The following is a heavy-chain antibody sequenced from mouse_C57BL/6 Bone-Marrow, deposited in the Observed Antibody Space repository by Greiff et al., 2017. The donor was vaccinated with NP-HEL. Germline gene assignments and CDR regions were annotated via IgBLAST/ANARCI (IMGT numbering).Heavy chain of an antibody. CDR1: GFSLSTSGMG. CDR3: ARRYLLLRFRYEWYFDV. CDR2: IYWDDDK. D-gene: IGHD1-1*01. V-gene: IGHV8-12*01. J-gene: IGHJ1*03. Sequence: QVTLKVSGPGILQSSQTLSLTCSFSGFSLSTSGMGVSWIRQPSGKGLEWLAHIYWDDDKRYNPSLKSRLTISKDTSRNQVFLKITSVDTADTATYYCARRYLLLRFRYEWYFDVWGTGTTVTVSS.